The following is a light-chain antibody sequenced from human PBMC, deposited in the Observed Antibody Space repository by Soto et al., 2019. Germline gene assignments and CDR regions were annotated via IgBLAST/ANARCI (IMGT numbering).Light chain of an antibody. Sequence: EIVMTQSPATLSVSPGERATLSCRASQSISTELAWYQQKPGQPPRLLIYSASTRATGVPARFTGSGSGSEFTLTIRGLQSEDFAVYYCQQCHNWPLTFGQGTRLEI. J-gene: IGKJ2*01. CDR3: QQCHNWPLT. CDR2: SAS. V-gene: IGKV3-15*01. CDR1: QSISTE.